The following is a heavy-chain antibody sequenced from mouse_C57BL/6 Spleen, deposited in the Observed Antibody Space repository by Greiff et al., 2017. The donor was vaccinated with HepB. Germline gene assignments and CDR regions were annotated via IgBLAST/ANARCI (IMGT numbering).Heavy chain of an antibody. CDR2: INPSNGGT. V-gene: IGHV1-53*01. CDR1: GYTFTSYW. D-gene: IGHD2-4*01. CDR3: AGRTWDYDGFAY. Sequence: VQLQQPGTELVKPGASVKLSCKASGYTFTSYWMHWVKQRPGQGLEWIGNINPSNGGTNYNEKFKSKATMTVDKSSATAYMQLSSLTSQDSAVYYCAGRTWDYDGFAYWGQGTLVTVSA. J-gene: IGHJ3*01.